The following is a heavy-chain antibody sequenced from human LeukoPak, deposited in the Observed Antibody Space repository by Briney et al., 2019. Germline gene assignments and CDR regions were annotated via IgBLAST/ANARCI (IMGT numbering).Heavy chain of an antibody. D-gene: IGHD4/OR15-4a*01. CDR2: ISRSGDST. CDR1: GFSFVNYG. Sequence: GGSLRLSCAASGFSFVNYGMNWVRQAPGKGLEWVSGISRSGDSTYYADSVKGRFTISRDNSESTLFLQMHSLRAEDTALYYCAKDLGANSFYFDFWGQGDLVAVSS. V-gene: IGHV3-23*01. CDR3: AKDLGANSFYFDF. J-gene: IGHJ4*02.